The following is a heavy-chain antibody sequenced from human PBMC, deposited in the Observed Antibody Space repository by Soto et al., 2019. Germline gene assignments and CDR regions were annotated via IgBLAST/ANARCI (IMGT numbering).Heavy chain of an antibody. Sequence: SETLSLTCPVSGGSINNYYWGWIRQPPGKGLEWIAYISSSGNTNYNPSLKSRVTISVDTSKNQFSLQLSSVTAADTAVHYCANFNWYFDLWGRGTLVTVSS. J-gene: IGHJ2*01. CDR1: GGSINNYY. CDR2: ISSSGNT. V-gene: IGHV4-59*01. CDR3: ANFNWYFDL.